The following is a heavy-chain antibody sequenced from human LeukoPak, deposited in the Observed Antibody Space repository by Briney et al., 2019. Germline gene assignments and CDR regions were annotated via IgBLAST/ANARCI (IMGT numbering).Heavy chain of an antibody. CDR1: GFTFSSYW. J-gene: IGHJ3*01. V-gene: IGHV3-7*01. Sequence: PGGSLRLSCTVSGFTFSSYWMTWVRHPPGKGLEWVANIRQDESEKYYADSVKGRFTISRGNAKNSLYLHMNSLRAEDTAVYYCARDSGSAYYYNSGTYYYDSFDFWGQGTTVTVSS. D-gene: IGHD3-10*01. CDR3: ARDSGSAYYYNSGTYYYDSFDF. CDR2: IRQDESEK.